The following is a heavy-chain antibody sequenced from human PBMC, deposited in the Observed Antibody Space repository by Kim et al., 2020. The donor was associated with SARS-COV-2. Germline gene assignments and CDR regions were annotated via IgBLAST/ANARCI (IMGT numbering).Heavy chain of an antibody. J-gene: IGHJ6*02. D-gene: IGHD2-15*01. Sequence: SETLSLTCAVYGGSFSGYYWSWIRQPPGKGLEWIGEINHSGSTNYNPSLKSRVTISVDTSKNQISLKLSSVTAADTTVYYCASAPCSGGSCYLPYYYYGMDVWGQGTTVNVSS. V-gene: IGHV4-34*01. CDR3: ASAPCSGGSCYLPYYYYGMDV. CDR2: INHSGST. CDR1: GGSFSGYY.